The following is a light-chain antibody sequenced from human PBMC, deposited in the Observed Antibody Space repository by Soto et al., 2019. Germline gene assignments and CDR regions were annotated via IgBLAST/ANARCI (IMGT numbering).Light chain of an antibody. J-gene: IGKJ4*01. CDR3: QQRSDWPLT. V-gene: IGKV3-11*01. CDR1: QSLSSY. CDR2: DAS. Sequence: EIVLTQSPATLSLSPGERATLSCRASQSLSSYLAWYQQKRGQAPRLLIYDASKRATGIPARFSGSGSGTDCPLSISRLEPEDFAVYYCQQRSDWPLTFGGGTNVE.